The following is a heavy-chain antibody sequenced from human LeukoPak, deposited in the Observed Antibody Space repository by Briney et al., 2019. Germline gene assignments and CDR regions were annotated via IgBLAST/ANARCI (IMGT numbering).Heavy chain of an antibody. Sequence: GGSLRLSCAASGFTFSTYSMNWVRQAPGKGLEWVSSISSRSSYIYYADSMKGRFTISRDNAKNSLYLQMNSLRAEDTAVYYWARDGGCTGGSCYRRFDYWGQGTLVTVSS. CDR2: ISSRSSYI. V-gene: IGHV3-21*01. D-gene: IGHD2-15*01. J-gene: IGHJ4*02. CDR3: ARDGGCTGGSCYRRFDY. CDR1: GFTFSTYS.